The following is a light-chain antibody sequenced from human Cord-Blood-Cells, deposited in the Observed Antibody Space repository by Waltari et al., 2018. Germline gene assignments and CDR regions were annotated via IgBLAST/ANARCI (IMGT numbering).Light chain of an antibody. CDR2: EGS. CDR1: SSDVGIYNL. CDR3: CCHAGSSTWV. J-gene: IGLJ3*02. V-gene: IGLV2-23*01. Sequence: QSALTQPASVSGSPGQAITISCTGTSSDVGIYNLVSWYQQHPGKAPKLMSYEGSKRPAGVPIRCSGSKSGSTASLTICGRQAEDEADHYCCCHAGSSTWVFGGGTKLTVL.